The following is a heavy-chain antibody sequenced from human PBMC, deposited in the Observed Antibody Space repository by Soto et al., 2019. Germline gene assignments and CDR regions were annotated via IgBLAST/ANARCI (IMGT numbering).Heavy chain of an antibody. D-gene: IGHD2-15*01. V-gene: IGHV3-48*03. CDR2: ISNSGRTI. CDR3: AREGGYNYGMDV. CDR1: GFAFSSYE. J-gene: IGHJ6*02. Sequence: GGSLRLSCVASGFAFSSYEMNWVRQAPGKGLEWVSYISNSGRTIYYADSVKGRFTIFRDNAKKSLYLQMNSLKADDSAVYYCAREGGYNYGMDVWGQGTTVTVSS.